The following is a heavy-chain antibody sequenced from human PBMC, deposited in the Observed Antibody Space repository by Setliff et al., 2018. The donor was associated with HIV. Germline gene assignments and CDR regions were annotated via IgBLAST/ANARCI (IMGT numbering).Heavy chain of an antibody. CDR3: ARVNYYGSGSYYRGSGDFDY. CDR1: GFTLSDQY. D-gene: IGHD3-10*01. Sequence: GGSLRLSCAASGFTLSDQYMDWVRQAPGKGLEWVGRTRNKANSYTTEYAASVKGRFTISRDDSKNSLYLQMNSLKTEDTAVYYCARVNYYGSGSYYRGSGDFDYWGQGPLVTVSS. J-gene: IGHJ4*02. V-gene: IGHV3-72*01. CDR2: TRNKANSYTT.